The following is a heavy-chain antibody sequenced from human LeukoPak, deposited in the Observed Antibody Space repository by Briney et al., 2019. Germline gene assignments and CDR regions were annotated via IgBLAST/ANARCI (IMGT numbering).Heavy chain of an antibody. Sequence: SVKVSCKASGFTFTSSAMQWVRQARGQRLEWIGWIVVGSGNTNYAQKFQERVTITRDMSTSTAYMELSRLRSDDTAVYYCARGTASSSGEYDYWGQGTLVTVSS. CDR1: GFTFTSSA. CDR2: IVVGSGNT. D-gene: IGHD6-6*01. J-gene: IGHJ4*02. V-gene: IGHV1-58*02. CDR3: ARGTASSSGEYDY.